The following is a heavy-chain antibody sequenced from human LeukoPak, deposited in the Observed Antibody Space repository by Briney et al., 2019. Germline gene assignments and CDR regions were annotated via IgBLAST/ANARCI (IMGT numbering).Heavy chain of an antibody. CDR2: ISSSGSTI. CDR1: GFTFSDYY. J-gene: IGHJ5*02. D-gene: IGHD2-15*01. Sequence: GGSLRLSCAASGFTFSDYYMSWIRQAPGKGLEWVSYISSSGSTIYYADSVKGRFTISRDNAKNSLYLQMNSLRAEDTAVYYCARDGPWGVVVAANNWFDPWGQGTLVTVSS. V-gene: IGHV3-11*01. CDR3: ARDGPWGVVVAANNWFDP.